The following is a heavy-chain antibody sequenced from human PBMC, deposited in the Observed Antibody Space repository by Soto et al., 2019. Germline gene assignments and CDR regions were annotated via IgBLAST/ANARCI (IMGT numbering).Heavy chain of an antibody. J-gene: IGHJ4*02. Sequence: QVQLQESGPGLVRPSETLSLTCTVSGDSVSSGTSYWSWIRQPPGKGLEWVGYIYYTGSANYSPSLRSLVTISVDTSNNQCSRRLSSVTTADTAVYYCARARRKFVGDSTNDFDYWGQGTLVTVSS. CDR3: ARARRKFVGDSTNDFDY. V-gene: IGHV4-61*01. CDR1: GDSVSSGTSY. D-gene: IGHD3-16*01. CDR2: IYYTGSA.